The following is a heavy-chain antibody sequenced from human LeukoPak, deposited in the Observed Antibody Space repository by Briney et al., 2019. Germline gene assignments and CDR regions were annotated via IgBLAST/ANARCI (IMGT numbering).Heavy chain of an antibody. D-gene: IGHD4-23*01. CDR3: ARDRGSNLDY. J-gene: IGHJ4*02. CDR2: IHYSGST. Sequence: SETLSLTCAVYGGSFSGYYWSWIRQPPGKGLEWIGYIHYSGSTNYNPSLKSRVTMSVDTSKNQFSLKLTSVTAADTAVYYCARDRGSNLDYWGQGTLVTVSS. V-gene: IGHV4-59*01. CDR1: GGSFSGYY.